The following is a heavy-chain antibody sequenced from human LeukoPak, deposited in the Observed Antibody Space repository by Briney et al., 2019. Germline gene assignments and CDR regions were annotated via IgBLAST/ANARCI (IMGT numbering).Heavy chain of an antibody. CDR2: IYYSGST. V-gene: IGHV4-30-4*08. CDR3: ARAPPYYYDSSGYGN. J-gene: IGHJ4*02. Sequence: SETLSLTCTVSGGSISRYYWSWIRQPPGKGLEWVGYIYYSGSTYYNPSLKSRVTISVDTSKNQFSLKLSSVTAADTAVYYCARAPPYYYDSSGYGNWGQGTLVTVSS. CDR1: GGSISRYY. D-gene: IGHD3-22*01.